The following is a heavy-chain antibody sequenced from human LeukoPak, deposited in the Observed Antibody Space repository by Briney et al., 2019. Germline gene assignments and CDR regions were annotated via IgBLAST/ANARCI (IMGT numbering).Heavy chain of an antibody. CDR1: GYTFTSYD. V-gene: IGHV1-8*01. J-gene: IGHJ6*03. CDR3: ARGKVAAAGQNYYYYMDV. CDR2: MNPNSGNT. D-gene: IGHD6-13*01. Sequence: AASVKVSCKASGYTFTSYDINWVRQATGQGLEWMGWMNPNSGNTGYAQKFQGRVTMTRNTSISTAYMELSSLRSEDTAVYYCARGKVAAAGQNYYYYMDVWGKGTTVTISS.